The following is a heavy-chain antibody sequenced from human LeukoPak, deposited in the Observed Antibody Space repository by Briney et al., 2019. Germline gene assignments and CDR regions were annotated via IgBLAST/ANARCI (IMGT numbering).Heavy chain of an antibody. J-gene: IGHJ4*02. D-gene: IGHD6-6*01. Sequence: GGSLRLSRAASGFTFSSYWMSWVRQAPGKGLEWVAFIRYDGSNKYYADSVKGRFTISRDNSKNTLYLQMNSLRAEDTAVYYCASSIAARWGPGYYFDYWGQGTLVTVSS. CDR2: IRYDGSNK. CDR1: GFTFSSYW. CDR3: ASSIAARWGPGYYFDY. V-gene: IGHV3-30*02.